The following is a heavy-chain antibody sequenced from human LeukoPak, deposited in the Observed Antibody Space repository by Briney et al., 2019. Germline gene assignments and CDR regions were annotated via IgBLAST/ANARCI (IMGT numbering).Heavy chain of an antibody. CDR1: GYTFTDYY. CDR3: VRDGAFDI. V-gene: IGHV1-2*02. J-gene: IGHJ3*02. Sequence: GASVKVSCKASGYTFTDYYMHWVRQAPGQGLEWMGWINPKSGDTNSAQKFQGRVSMTRDTSISTAYMELSRLRSDDTAVYYCVRDGAFDIWGQGTMVTVSS. CDR2: INPKSGDT.